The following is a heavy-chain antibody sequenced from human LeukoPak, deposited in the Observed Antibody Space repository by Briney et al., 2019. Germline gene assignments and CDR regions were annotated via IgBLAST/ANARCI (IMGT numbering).Heavy chain of an antibody. D-gene: IGHD3-3*01. J-gene: IGHJ3*02. Sequence: GGSLRLSCAASGFTVSSNYMSWVRQAPGKGPEWVSVIYSGGSTYYADSVKGRFTISRDNSKNTLYLQMNSLRAEDTAVYYCARGAEGRFWGAFHIWGQGTMVTVSS. CDR1: GFTVSSNY. V-gene: IGHV3-53*01. CDR3: ARGAEGRFWGAFHI. CDR2: IYSGGST.